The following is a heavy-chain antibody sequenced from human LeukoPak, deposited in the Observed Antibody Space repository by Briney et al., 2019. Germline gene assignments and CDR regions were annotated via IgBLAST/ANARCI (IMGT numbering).Heavy chain of an antibody. CDR1: GFTFSSYE. V-gene: IGHV3-48*03. CDR3: ATDLRQLTPSYYYYGMDV. Sequence: GGSLRLSCAASGFTFSSYEMNWVRQAPGKGLEWVSYISSSGSTIYYADSVKGRFTISRDNAKNSLYLQMNSLRAEDTAVYYCATDLRQLTPSYYYYGMDVWGQGTTVTVSS. D-gene: IGHD6-13*01. CDR2: ISSSGSTI. J-gene: IGHJ6*02.